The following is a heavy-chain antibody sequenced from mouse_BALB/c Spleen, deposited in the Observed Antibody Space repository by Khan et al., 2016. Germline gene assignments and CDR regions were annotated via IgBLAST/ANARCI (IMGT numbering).Heavy chain of an antibody. J-gene: IGHJ2*01. Sequence: QVQLQQSGPELVKPGASVKISCKASGYAFSSSWMNWVKQRPGQGLEWIGRIYPGAGDTNYNGKFKGKATLTADKYSSTAYIHLSSLTSVDSAVYFCARVGGNQYYFDYWGQSATLTVSS. V-gene: IGHV1-82*01. CDR1: GYAFSSSW. D-gene: IGHD2-1*01. CDR2: IYPGAGDT. CDR3: ARVGGNQYYFDY.